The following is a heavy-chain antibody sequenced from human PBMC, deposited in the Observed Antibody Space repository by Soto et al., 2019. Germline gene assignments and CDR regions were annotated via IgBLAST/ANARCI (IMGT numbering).Heavy chain of an antibody. CDR2: INAGNGNT. Sequence: ASVKVSCKASGYTFTSYAMHWVRQAPGQRLEWMGWINAGNGNTKYSQKFQGRITMTRNTSISTAYMELSSLRSEDTAVYYCARNGMVRGVIAFDYWGQGTLVTVSS. CDR1: GYTFTSYA. CDR3: ARNGMVRGVIAFDY. V-gene: IGHV1-3*01. J-gene: IGHJ4*02. D-gene: IGHD3-10*01.